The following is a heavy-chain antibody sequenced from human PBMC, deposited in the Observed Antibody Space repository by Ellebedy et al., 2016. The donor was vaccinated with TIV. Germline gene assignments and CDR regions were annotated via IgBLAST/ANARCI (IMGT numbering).Heavy chain of an antibody. Sequence: GESLKISCAASGFTFSSHDMHWVRQGTGKGLEWVSAFGSAGDTSYSGSVKGRFTISRENGKNSVYLQMNSLRAEDTAVYYCAKASDGLDYWGQGTLVTVSS. V-gene: IGHV3-13*01. CDR1: GFTFSSHD. CDR3: AKASDGLDY. D-gene: IGHD2-8*01. CDR2: FGSAGDT. J-gene: IGHJ4*02.